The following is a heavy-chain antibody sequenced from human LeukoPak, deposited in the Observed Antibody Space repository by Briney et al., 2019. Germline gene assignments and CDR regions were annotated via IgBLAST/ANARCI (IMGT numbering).Heavy chain of an antibody. CDR2: INAGSGYT. CDR1: GYIFTNYA. J-gene: IGHJ5*02. V-gene: IGHV1-3*01. D-gene: IGHD3-10*01. Sequence: GASVKVSCKASGYIFTNYAMHWVRQAPGQRLEWMGWINAGSGYTKYSQKFQGRVTISRDTSASTVYMELRSLGSEDTAVYYCARASSGSLSTWFGELFDWYDPWGQGTLVTVSS. CDR3: ARASSGSLSTWFGELFDWYDP.